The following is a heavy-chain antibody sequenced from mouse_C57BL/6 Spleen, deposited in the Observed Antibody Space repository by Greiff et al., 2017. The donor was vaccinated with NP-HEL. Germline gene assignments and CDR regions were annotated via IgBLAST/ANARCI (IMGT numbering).Heavy chain of an antibody. Sequence: EVQVVESGGGLVKPGGSLKLSCAASGFTFSDYGMHWVRQAPEKGLEWVAYISSGSSTTYYADTVKGRFTISRDNAKNTLFLQMTSMRTEDTAMYYCARPEDYGSSFFDYGGQGTSLTVA. D-gene: IGHD1-1*02. CDR1: GFTFSDYG. V-gene: IGHV5-17*01. CDR2: ISSGSSTT. CDR3: ARPEDYGSSFFDY. J-gene: IGHJ2*03.